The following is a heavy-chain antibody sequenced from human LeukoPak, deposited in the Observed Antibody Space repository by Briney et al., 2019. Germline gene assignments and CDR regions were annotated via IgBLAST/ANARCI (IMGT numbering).Heavy chain of an antibody. D-gene: IGHD3-9*01. CDR1: GYTFTSYG. J-gene: IGHJ5*02. CDR3: ARDPYYDILTGYYRRWFDP. CDR2: NSAYNGNT. V-gene: IGHV1-18*01. Sequence: ASVKVSCKASGYTFTSYGISWVRQAPGQGLEWMGWNSAYNGNTNYAQKLQGRVTMTTDTSTSTAYMELRSLRSDGTAVYYCARDPYYDILTGYYRRWFDPWGQGTLVTVSS.